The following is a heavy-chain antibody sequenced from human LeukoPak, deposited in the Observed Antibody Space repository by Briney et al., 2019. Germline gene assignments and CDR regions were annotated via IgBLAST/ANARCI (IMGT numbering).Heavy chain of an antibody. CDR1: GYSFTNFW. D-gene: IGHD3-22*01. Sequence: GESLKISCKGSGYSFTNFWIGLVRQVPGKGLELMGSIYPGDSDTRYSPSFQGQITLSADKSLSTAYLQSDSLKASDTALYYCARQNYDSSGYYYHPPDYWGQGTLVTVSS. CDR3: ARQNYDSSGYYYHPPDY. J-gene: IGHJ4*02. CDR2: IYPGDSDT. V-gene: IGHV5-51*01.